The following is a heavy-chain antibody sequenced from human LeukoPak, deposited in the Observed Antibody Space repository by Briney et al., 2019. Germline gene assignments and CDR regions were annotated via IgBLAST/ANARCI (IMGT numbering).Heavy chain of an antibody. J-gene: IGHJ4*02. CDR1: GFFFSAYQ. V-gene: IGHV1-2*02. CDR3: GRGNSWYLGLDF. CDR2: IDRNNGGT. D-gene: IGHD6-13*01. Sequence: ASVRVSCKTSGFFFSAYQMHWVRQAPGQGLEWMGWIDRNNGGTNIAQKFQGRVTMTRDTSMSTVYMELTGLTSDDTAIYFCGRGNSWYLGLDFWGQGTLVTVSP.